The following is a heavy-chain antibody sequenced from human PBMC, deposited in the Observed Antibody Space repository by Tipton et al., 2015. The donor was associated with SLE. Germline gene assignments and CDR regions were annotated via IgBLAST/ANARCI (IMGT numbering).Heavy chain of an antibody. CDR1: GGSITSSSYS. J-gene: IGHJ6*03. Sequence: TLSLTCSVSGGSITSSSYSWSWIRQPAGKGLEWIGHMYVSGDFGYNPSLKSRVTISVDTSKNQFSLKLSSVTAADTAVYYCARGSPARSGYYYYYYMDVWGKGTTVTVSS. D-gene: IGHD2-2*01. CDR3: ARGSPARSGYYYYYYMDV. V-gene: IGHV4-61*09. CDR2: MYVSGDF.